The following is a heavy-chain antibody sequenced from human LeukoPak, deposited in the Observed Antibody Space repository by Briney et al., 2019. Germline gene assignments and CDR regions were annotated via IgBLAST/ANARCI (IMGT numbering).Heavy chain of an antibody. CDR3: ARVEQLWSLFDY. V-gene: IGHV3-11*06. CDR1: GFTFNDYY. Sequence: GGSLRLSCAASGFTFNDYYMSWIRQAPGKGLEWVSYISSSSSYTNYADSVKGRFTISRDNAKNSLYLQMNSLRAEDTAVYYCARVEQLWSLFDYWGQGTLVTVSS. CDR2: ISSSSSYT. J-gene: IGHJ4*02. D-gene: IGHD5-18*01.